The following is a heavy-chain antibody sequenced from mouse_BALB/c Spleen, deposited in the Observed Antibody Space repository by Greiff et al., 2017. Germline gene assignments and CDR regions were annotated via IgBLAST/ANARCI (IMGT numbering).Heavy chain of an antibody. V-gene: IGHV3-2*02. CDR2: ISYSGST. D-gene: IGHD3-1*01. Sequence: EVKLQESGPGLVKPSQSLSLTCTVTGYSITSDYAWNWIRQFPGNKLEWMGYISYSGSTSYNPSLKSRISITRDTSKNQFFLQLNSVTTEDTATYYCARERATLDWYFDVWGAGTTVTVSS. J-gene: IGHJ1*01. CDR1: GYSITSDYA. CDR3: ARERATLDWYFDV.